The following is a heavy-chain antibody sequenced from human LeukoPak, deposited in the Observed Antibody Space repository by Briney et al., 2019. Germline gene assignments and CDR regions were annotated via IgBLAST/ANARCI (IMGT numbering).Heavy chain of an antibody. Sequence: GGSLRLSCAASGFTFSSYWMSWVRQAPGKGLEWVANIKQDGSEKYYVASVKGRFTISRDNAKNSLYLQMNSLRAEDTAVYYCARDSLDSSWYGYYYYYYMDVWGKGTTVTVSS. CDR1: GFTFSSYW. J-gene: IGHJ6*03. CDR2: IKQDGSEK. CDR3: ARDSLDSSWYGYYYYYYMDV. D-gene: IGHD6-13*01. V-gene: IGHV3-7*01.